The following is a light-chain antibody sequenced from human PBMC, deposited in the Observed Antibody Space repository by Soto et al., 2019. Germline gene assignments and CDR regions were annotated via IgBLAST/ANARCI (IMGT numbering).Light chain of an antibody. V-gene: IGKV3-20*01. J-gene: IGKJ1*01. CDR2: GAS. Sequence: VVLPQSPGTLSLSPGERATLSCMASQSVSNNYLAWYQQKPGQAPRLLIYGASSRASGVPDRFSGSGSGTDFTLTINTLEPEDFAVYYCQQYGSSSSWTFGQGTKVDI. CDR1: QSVSNNY. CDR3: QQYGSSSSWT.